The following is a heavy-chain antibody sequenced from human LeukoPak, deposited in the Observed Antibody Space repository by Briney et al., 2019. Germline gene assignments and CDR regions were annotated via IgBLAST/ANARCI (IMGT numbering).Heavy chain of an antibody. CDR2: ISYDGSNK. J-gene: IGHJ4*02. V-gene: IGHV3-30-3*01. Sequence: GGSLRLSCAASGFTFSSYTMHWVRQAPGKGLEWVAVISYDGSNKYYADSVKGRFTISRDNSKNTLYLQMNSLRAEDTAVYYCAREVWGPEYWGQGTLVTVSS. D-gene: IGHD1-14*01. CDR1: GFTFSSYT. CDR3: AREVWGPEY.